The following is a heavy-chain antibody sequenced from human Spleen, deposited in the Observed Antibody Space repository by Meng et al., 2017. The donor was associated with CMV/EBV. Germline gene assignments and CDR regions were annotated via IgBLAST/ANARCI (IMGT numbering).Heavy chain of an antibody. CDR3: ARGPYYCTSTTCHKPFDY. CDR1: GASISSYY. D-gene: IGHD2/OR15-2a*01. J-gene: IGHJ4*02. CDR2: IYYSGST. V-gene: IGHV4-59*01. Sequence: SETLFLTCTVSGASISSYYWSWIRQPPGKGLEWIGYIYYSGSTNYNPSLKSRVTISVDTSKNQFSLKLSSVTAADTAVYYCARGPYYCTSTTCHKPFDYWGQGALVTVSS.